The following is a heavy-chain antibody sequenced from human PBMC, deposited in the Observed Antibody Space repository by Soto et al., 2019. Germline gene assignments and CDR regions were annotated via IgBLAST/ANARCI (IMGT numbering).Heavy chain of an antibody. CDR1: GGSISSGGYF. CDR2: IYYSGRT. Sequence: LSLTCTVSGGSISSGGYFWSWVRQHPGKGLEWIGNIYYSGRTNYNPPLKSRVAISVDTSKNQFTLKLSSVTAADTAVYYCARQPGSSWVTDYFDYWGQGTLVTVSS. CDR3: ARQPGSSWVTDYFDY. V-gene: IGHV4-30-4*01. D-gene: IGHD6-13*01. J-gene: IGHJ4*02.